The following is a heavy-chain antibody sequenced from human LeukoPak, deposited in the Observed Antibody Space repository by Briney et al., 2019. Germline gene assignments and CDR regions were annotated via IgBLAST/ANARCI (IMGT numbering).Heavy chain of an antibody. V-gene: IGHV1-18*01. J-gene: IGHJ4*02. D-gene: IGHD3-22*01. CDR2: ISAYNGNT. CDR1: GYTFTSYG. CDR3: ARDHHYYDSSGYYHLIRSGVDY. Sequence: ASVTVSCMASGYTFTSYGISWVRQAPGQGLEWMGWISAYNGNTNYAQKLQGRVTMTTDTSTSTAYMELRSLRSDDTAVYYCARDHHYYDSSGYYHLIRSGVDYWGQGTLVTVSS.